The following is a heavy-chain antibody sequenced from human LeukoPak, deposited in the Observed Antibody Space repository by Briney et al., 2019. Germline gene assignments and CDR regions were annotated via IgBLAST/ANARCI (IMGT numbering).Heavy chain of an antibody. V-gene: IGHV4-59*05. CDR1: ADSISNYY. CDR3: ARRDKYYYDSSGPSDY. D-gene: IGHD3-22*01. Sequence: SETLSLTCTVSADSISNYYWTWLRQPPGKGLEWIGSIYYSGSTYYNPSLKSRVTISVDTSKNQFSLKLSSVTAADTAVYYCARRDKYYYDSSGPSDYWGQGTLVTVSP. CDR2: IYYSGST. J-gene: IGHJ4*02.